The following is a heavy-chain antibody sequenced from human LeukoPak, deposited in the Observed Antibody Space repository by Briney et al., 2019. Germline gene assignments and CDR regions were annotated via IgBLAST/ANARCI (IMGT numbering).Heavy chain of an antibody. J-gene: IGHJ4*02. CDR3: ARVASVREPADY. Sequence: PGGSLRLSCAASGFTFSNYWMTWVRQAPGKGLEWAANIKQDGSEKYYVDSVKGRFTISRDNAKNSLYLQMNSLRAEDTAVYYCARVASVREPADYWGQGTLVTVSS. V-gene: IGHV3-7*01. D-gene: IGHD1-14*01. CDR1: GFTFSNYW. CDR2: IKQDGSEK.